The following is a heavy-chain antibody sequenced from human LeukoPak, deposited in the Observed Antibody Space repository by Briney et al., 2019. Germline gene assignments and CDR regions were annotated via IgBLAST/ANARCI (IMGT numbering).Heavy chain of an antibody. CDR2: ISAYNGNT. V-gene: IGHV1-18*01. CDR1: GYSFTSYG. CDR3: ARGLPPFEWDTFDY. Sequence: VASVKVSCKASGYSFTSYGISWVRQAPGQGLEWMGWISAYNGNTNYAQKLQGRVTMTTDTSTSTAYMELGRLRSDDTAVFYCARGLPPFEWDTFDYWGQGALVTVSS. J-gene: IGHJ4*02. D-gene: IGHD1-26*01.